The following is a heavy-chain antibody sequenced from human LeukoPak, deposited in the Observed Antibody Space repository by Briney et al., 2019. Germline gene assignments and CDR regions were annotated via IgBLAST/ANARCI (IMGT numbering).Heavy chain of an antibody. V-gene: IGHV1-2*02. CDR1: GYTFTGYY. Sequence: GASVKVSCKASGYTFTGYYMHWVRQAPGQGLEWMGWINPNSGGTNYAQKFQGRVTMTRDTSTSTVYMELSSLRSEDTAVYYCARSGRGGWLLLYWGQGTLVTVSS. D-gene: IGHD3-9*01. J-gene: IGHJ4*02. CDR2: INPNSGGT. CDR3: ARSGRGGWLLLY.